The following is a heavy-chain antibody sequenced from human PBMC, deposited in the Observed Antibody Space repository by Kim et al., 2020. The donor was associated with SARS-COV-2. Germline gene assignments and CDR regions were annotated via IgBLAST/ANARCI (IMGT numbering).Heavy chain of an antibody. D-gene: IGHD3-16*01. J-gene: IGHJ3*02. CDR3: VRDRMGGAFDM. CDR1: GFTFSAYD. Sequence: GGSLRLSCATSGFTFSAYDMNWVRQAPGKGLEWLSFITKSSTTIYYADSVEGRFTISRDNAKNSLFLQMNSLRDEDTALYYCVRDRMGGAFDMWGQGTMVTVCS. V-gene: IGHV3-48*02. CDR2: ITKSSTTI.